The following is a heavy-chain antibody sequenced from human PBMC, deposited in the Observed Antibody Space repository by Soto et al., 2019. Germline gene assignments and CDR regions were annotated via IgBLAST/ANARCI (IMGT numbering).Heavy chain of an antibody. D-gene: IGHD1-26*01. CDR3: ARNLPIVGATSWFDP. V-gene: IGHV4-34*01. CDR1: GGAFSGYY. CDR2: INHSGST. J-gene: IGHJ5*02. Sequence: QVQLQQWGAGLLKPSETLSLTCAVYGGAFSGYYWCWIRQPPGKGLEWIGEINHSGSTNYNPSLQSRVTISVDTSTNHFSLKLSSVTAADTAVYYWARNLPIVGATSWFDPWGQGTLVTFSS.